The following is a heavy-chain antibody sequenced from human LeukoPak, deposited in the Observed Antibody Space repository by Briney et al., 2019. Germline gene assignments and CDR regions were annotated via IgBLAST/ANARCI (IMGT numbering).Heavy chain of an antibody. CDR1: GSTFNSYA. V-gene: IGHV3-23*01. D-gene: IGHD3-10*01. J-gene: IGHJ5*02. CDR3: ARTFYFGSGSYYT. CDR2: ISGSGGST. Sequence: GGSLRLSCAASGSTFNSYAMTWVRQAPGKGLEWVSGISGSGGSTYYADSVKGRFTISRDNSKNTLYLQMNSLRAEDTAVYYCARTFYFGSGSYYTWGQGTLVTVSS.